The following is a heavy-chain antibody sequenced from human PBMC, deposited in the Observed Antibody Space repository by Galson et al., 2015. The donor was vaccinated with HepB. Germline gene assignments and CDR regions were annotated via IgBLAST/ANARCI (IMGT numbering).Heavy chain of an antibody. CDR2: INKDGSSR. Sequence: SLRLSCAASGVTLSRYWVHWVRQVPGKGLVWVARINKDGSSRAYADSVRGRFTISRDNAKNTLYLEMNSLRAEDTAVYYCAKDHGGPNDYWGQGTLVTVSS. CDR1: GVTLSRYW. J-gene: IGHJ4*02. D-gene: IGHD5-24*01. CDR3: AKDHGGPNDY. V-gene: IGHV3-74*01.